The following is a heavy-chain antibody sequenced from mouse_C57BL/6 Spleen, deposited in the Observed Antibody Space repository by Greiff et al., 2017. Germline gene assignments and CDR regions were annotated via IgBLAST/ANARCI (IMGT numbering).Heavy chain of an antibody. D-gene: IGHD3-1*01. Sequence: EVKVVESGEGLVKPGGSLKLSCAASGFTFSSYAMSWVRQTPEKRLEWVAYISSGGDYIYYADTVKGRFTISRDNARNTLYLQMSSLKSEDTAMYYCTRAGDEGYFDVWGTGTTVTVSS. V-gene: IGHV5-9-1*02. CDR1: GFTFSSYA. J-gene: IGHJ1*03. CDR2: ISSGGDYI. CDR3: TRAGDEGYFDV.